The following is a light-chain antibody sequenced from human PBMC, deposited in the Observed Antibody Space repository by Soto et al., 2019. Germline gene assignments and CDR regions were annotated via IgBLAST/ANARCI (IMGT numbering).Light chain of an antibody. CDR2: DDN. CDR1: SSNIGGNS. J-gene: IGLJ1*01. V-gene: IGLV1-51*01. Sequence: SVLTQPGSVSAAPGQNVTISCYGNSSNIGGNSVSWYQQLPGTAPKLVIYDDNKRPSGIPDRFSVSKSGTSATLGITGLQTGDEPDYYCGSWDSSRSAYVFGTETKVTVL. CDR3: GSWDSSRSAYV.